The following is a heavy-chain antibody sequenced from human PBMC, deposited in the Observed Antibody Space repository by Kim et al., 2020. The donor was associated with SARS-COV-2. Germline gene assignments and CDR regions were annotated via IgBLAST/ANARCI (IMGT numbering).Heavy chain of an antibody. CDR2: INPNSGGT. CDR1: GYTFTGYY. D-gene: IGHD6-13*01. V-gene: IGHV1-2*04. Sequence: ASVKVSCKASGYTFTGYYMHWVRQAPGQGLEWMGWINPNSGGTNYAQKFQGWVTMTRDTSISTAYMELSRLRSDDTAVYYCARDGMHKQQLDHYYYYGMDVWGQGTTVTVSS. CDR3: ARDGMHKQQLDHYYYYGMDV. J-gene: IGHJ6*02.